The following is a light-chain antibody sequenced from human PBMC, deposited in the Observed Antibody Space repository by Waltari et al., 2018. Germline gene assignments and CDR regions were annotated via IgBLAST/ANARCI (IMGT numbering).Light chain of an antibody. CDR1: QSVSSSY. J-gene: IGKJ2*01. V-gene: IGKV3-20*01. CDR2: GAS. Sequence: VLTQSPGPLSLSPGERATLSFRASQSVSSSYLAWYQQKPGQAPRLLIYGASSRATGIPDRFSGSGSGTDFTLTISRLEPEDFAVYYCQQYGSSPRYTFGQGTKLEIK. CDR3: QQYGSSPRYT.